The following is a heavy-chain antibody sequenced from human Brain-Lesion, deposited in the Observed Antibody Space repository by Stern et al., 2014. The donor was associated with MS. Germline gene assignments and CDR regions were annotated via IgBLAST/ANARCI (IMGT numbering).Heavy chain of an antibody. CDR3: AKDRQYLTYFFDH. CDR1: GFTFGSCA. CDR2: VSYDGSNK. Sequence: VQLVESGGGVVQPGRSLRLSCVASGFTFGSCAMHWVRQAPGKGLEWVAGVSYDGSNKYYEDSVEGLVKITRDNSQNTLYMQMSSLRPEDTAVYYCAKDRQYLTYFFDHWGQGSLVTVSS. V-gene: IGHV3-30*18. D-gene: IGHD2/OR15-2a*01. J-gene: IGHJ5*02.